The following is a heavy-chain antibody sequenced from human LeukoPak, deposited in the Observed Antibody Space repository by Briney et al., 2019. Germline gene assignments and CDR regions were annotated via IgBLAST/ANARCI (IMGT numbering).Heavy chain of an antibody. Sequence: PGGPLRLSCAASGFTVSSNYMSWVRQAPGKGLEWVSSIGGFSTFIYYADSLKGRFTISRDNAKNSLYLQMNSLRAEDTAVYYCARWGSSSPFDYWGQGTLVTVSS. CDR3: ARWGSSSPFDY. CDR2: IGGFSTFI. J-gene: IGHJ4*02. V-gene: IGHV3-21*01. CDR1: GFTVSSNY. D-gene: IGHD6-6*01.